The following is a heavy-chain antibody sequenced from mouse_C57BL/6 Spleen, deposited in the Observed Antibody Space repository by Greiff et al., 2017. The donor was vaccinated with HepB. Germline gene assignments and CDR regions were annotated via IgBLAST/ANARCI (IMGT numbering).Heavy chain of an antibody. CDR1: GYTFTSYW. CDR2: INPSNGGT. CDR3: ARDDGNYPFDY. V-gene: IGHV1-53*01. J-gene: IGHJ2*01. D-gene: IGHD2-1*01. Sequence: QVQLKQPGTELVKPGASVKLSCKASGYTFTSYWMHWVKQRPGQGLEWIRNINPSNGGTNYNEKFKSKATLTVDKSSSTAYMQLSSLTFEDSAVYYCARDDGNYPFDYWGQGTTLTVSS.